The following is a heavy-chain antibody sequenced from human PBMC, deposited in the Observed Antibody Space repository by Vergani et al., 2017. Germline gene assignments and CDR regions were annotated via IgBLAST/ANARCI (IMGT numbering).Heavy chain of an antibody. V-gene: IGHV4-59*01. Sequence: QVQLQESGPGLVKPSETLSLTCTVSGVSISSYYWSWIRQPPGKGLEWIGYIYYSGSTNYNPSLKSRVTISVDTSKYQFSLKLSSVTAADTAVYYCARDRYDILGYYYYGMDVWGQGTTVTVSS. CDR3: ARDRYDILGYYYYGMDV. D-gene: IGHD3-9*01. CDR1: GVSISSYY. CDR2: IYYSGST. J-gene: IGHJ6*02.